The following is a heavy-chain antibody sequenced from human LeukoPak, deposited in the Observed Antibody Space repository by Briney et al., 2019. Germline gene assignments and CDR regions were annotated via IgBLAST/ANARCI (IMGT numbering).Heavy chain of an antibody. CDR3: ARDRLSLVTTIIFDY. D-gene: IGHD5-12*01. CDR1: GYTFNNYG. CDR2: INPNDGNT. V-gene: IGHV1-18*01. J-gene: IGHJ4*02. Sequence: ASVKVSCKASGYTFNNYGFSWVRQAPGQGLEWMGWINPNDGNTDCAQKFQGRVSMTTDTSTSTAYMELWSLSSDDTAVYFCARDRLSLVTTIIFDYWGQGTLVTVSS.